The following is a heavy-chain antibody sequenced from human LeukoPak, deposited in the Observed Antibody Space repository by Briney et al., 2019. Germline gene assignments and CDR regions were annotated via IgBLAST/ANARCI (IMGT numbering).Heavy chain of an antibody. CDR2: ISGHNGKT. J-gene: IGHJ4*02. D-gene: IGHD4-17*01. CDR3: ARGTVANFDY. CDR1: GYTFTSYG. V-gene: IGHV1-18*01. Sequence: GASVKVSCKASGYTFTSYGISWVRQAPGQGLEWMGWISGHNGKTNYAQKFQGRVTMTRDTSTSTVYMELSSLRSGDTALYYCARGTVANFDYWGQGTLVTVSS.